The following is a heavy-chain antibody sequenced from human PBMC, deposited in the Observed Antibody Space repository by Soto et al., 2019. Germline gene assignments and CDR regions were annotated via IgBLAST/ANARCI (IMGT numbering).Heavy chain of an antibody. Sequence: TLSLTYTVSGCSISNYYSSWIRQPPRKGLEWIGYVYYSGSTNYNPSLDSRGTISVDPSKNQFSLKLSSLTAEDTAFYCWATGERVGDTPVLFDYWGQGTPVTVSS. CDR2: VYYSGST. D-gene: IGHD1-26*01. J-gene: IGHJ4*02. V-gene: IGHV4-59*01. CDR3: ATGERVGDTPVLFDY. CDR1: GCSISNYY.